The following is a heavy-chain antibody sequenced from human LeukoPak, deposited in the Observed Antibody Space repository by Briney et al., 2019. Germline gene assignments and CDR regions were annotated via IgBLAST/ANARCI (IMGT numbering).Heavy chain of an antibody. CDR1: GFTFSHYS. D-gene: IGHD5-18*01. V-gene: IGHV3-21*01. CDR2: ISSSSSYI. CDR3: ATDSKRGYSYGSPTDGFDL. Sequence: GGSLRLSCAASGFTFSHYSMNWVCQAPGKGLEWVSSISSSSSYIYYADSVKGRFTISRDNAKNSLHLQMNILRADDTAVYYCATDSKRGYSYGSPTDGFDLWGQGTMVTVSS. J-gene: IGHJ3*01.